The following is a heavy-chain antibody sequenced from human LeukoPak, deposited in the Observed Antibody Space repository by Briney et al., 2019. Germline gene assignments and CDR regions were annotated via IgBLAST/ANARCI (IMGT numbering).Heavy chain of an antibody. CDR1: GFTFSSYA. Sequence: HPGGSLRLSCAASGFTFSSYAMTWVRQAPGKGLECVSAISGSGDGTYYADSVKGRFTISRDNSKNTLYLQMNSLRAEDTAVYYCAKGPSTYYDFWSGSRDYYGMDVWGQGTTVTVSS. V-gene: IGHV3-23*01. D-gene: IGHD3-3*01. CDR3: AKGPSTYYDFWSGSRDYYGMDV. J-gene: IGHJ6*02. CDR2: ISGSGDGT.